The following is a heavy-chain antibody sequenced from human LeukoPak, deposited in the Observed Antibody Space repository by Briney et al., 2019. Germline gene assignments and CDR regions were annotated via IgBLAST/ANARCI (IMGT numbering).Heavy chain of an antibody. Sequence: GGSLRLSCAASGFSFSNYGMHWVRQAPGKGLEWVAVIWYNGNNKYYADSLKGRFTISRDNSKNTLYLQMRSLRVEDTAVYYCARVGEEGDFDYWGQGALVTVSS. V-gene: IGHV3-33*01. CDR1: GFSFSNYG. J-gene: IGHJ4*02. D-gene: IGHD3-10*01. CDR2: IWYNGNNK. CDR3: ARVGEEGDFDY.